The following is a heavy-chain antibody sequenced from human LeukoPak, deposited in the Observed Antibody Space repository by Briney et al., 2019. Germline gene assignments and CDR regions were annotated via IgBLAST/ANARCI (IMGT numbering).Heavy chain of an antibody. CDR2: INHSGST. Sequence: SETLSLTCAVYGGSFSGYYWSWIRQPPGKGLEWIGGINHSGSTNYNPSLKSRVTISVDTSKNQFSLKLSSVTAADTAVYYCARSRGYSYGPDYWGQGTLVTVSS. CDR3: ARSRGYSYGPDY. V-gene: IGHV4-34*01. CDR1: GGSFSGYY. D-gene: IGHD5-18*01. J-gene: IGHJ4*02.